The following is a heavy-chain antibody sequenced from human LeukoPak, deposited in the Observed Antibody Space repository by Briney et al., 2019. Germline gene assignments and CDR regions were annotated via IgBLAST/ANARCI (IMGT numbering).Heavy chain of an antibody. CDR3: ARDPMVRGIYNWFDP. CDR1: GYVFTGYY. J-gene: IGHJ5*02. Sequence: GASLKVSCKASGYVFTGYYMHWVRQAPGQGLEWLGWINPNSGGTNYAQKFQGRVTMTTDTSISTAYMELSRLRSDDTAVYYCARDPMVRGIYNWFDPWGQGTLVTVSS. CDR2: INPNSGGT. V-gene: IGHV1-2*02. D-gene: IGHD3-10*01.